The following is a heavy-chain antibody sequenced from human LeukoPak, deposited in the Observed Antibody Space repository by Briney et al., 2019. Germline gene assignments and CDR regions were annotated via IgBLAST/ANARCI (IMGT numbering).Heavy chain of an antibody. CDR1: GGSISSGGYY. CDR2: IYYSGST. Sequence: DPSQTLSLTCTVSGGSISSGGYYWSWIRQHPGKGLEWIGYIYYSGSTYYNPSLKSRVTISVDTSKNQFSLKLSSVTAADTAVYYCARVYRVVGAYMGRAFDIWGQGTMVTVSS. CDR3: ARVYRVVGAYMGRAFDI. J-gene: IGHJ3*02. D-gene: IGHD2-15*01. V-gene: IGHV4-31*03.